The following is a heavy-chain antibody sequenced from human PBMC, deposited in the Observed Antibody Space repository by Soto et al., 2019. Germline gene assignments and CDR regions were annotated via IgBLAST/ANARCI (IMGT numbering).Heavy chain of an antibody. CDR3: ARDSGPSRYGRYYGMDV. Sequence: SEILSLTCTVSGGSISSYYWRWIRQPPGKGLEWIGYIYYSGSTNYNPSLKSRVTISVDTSKNQFSLKLSSVTAADTAVYYCARDSGPSRYGRYYGMDVWGQGTTVTVSS. J-gene: IGHJ6*02. CDR2: IYYSGST. D-gene: IGHD5-12*01. V-gene: IGHV4-59*01. CDR1: GGSISSYY.